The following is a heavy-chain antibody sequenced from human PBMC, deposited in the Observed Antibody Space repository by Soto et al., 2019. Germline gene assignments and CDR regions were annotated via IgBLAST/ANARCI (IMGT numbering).Heavy chain of an antibody. CDR2: TYYSGST. V-gene: IGHV4-39*01. Sequence: SETLSLTCTVSGGSVSRSGNYWDWIRQPPGKGLEWIGSTYYSGSTYYNPSLKSRVTTSVDTSKNQFSLKLSSVTAADTAVYYCARHYAVVLYHFDYWGLGTLVTVSS. CDR1: GGSVSRSGNY. J-gene: IGHJ4*02. CDR3: ARHYAVVLYHFDY. D-gene: IGHD2-15*01.